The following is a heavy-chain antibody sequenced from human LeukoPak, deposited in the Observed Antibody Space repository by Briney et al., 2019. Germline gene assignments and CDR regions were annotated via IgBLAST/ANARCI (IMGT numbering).Heavy chain of an antibody. J-gene: IGHJ4*02. CDR2: ISTISSYI. CDR1: GFTFSSYS. CDR3: AKEAPPMYFDDSSGYYDY. Sequence: GGSLRLSCAASGFTFSSYSINWVRQAPGKGLEWVSSISTISSYIYYADSVKGRFTISRDNAKNSLYLQMNSLRAEDTAVYYVAKEAPPMYFDDSSGYYDYWGQGTLVTVSS. V-gene: IGHV3-21*01. D-gene: IGHD3-22*01.